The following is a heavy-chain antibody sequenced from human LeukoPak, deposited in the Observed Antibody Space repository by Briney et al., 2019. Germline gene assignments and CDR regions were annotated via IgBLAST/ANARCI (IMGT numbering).Heavy chain of an antibody. V-gene: IGHV3-23*01. D-gene: IGHD3-10*01. J-gene: IGHJ6*02. CDR2: ISGSGGST. Sequence: GGSLRLSCAASGFTFSSYAMSWVRQAPGKGLEWVSAISGSGGSTKYADSVKGRFAISRDNSKTTLYLQMNSLRAEDTAVYFCAKDHSPFGSGSYSTRYYGMDVWGQGTTVTVS. CDR1: GFTFSSYA. CDR3: AKDHSPFGSGSYSTRYYGMDV.